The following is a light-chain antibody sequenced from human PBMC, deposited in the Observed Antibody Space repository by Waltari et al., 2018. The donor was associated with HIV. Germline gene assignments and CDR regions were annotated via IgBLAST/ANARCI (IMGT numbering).Light chain of an antibody. CDR2: AAS. J-gene: IGKJ1*01. Sequence: IVLTQSPGTLSLSPGERATLSCRASQSVSSSYLAWYQQKPGQAPRLLIYAASSTATDIPARFSGSGSGTDFTLSISRLEAEDFAIYYCQQYDTSPWTFGQGTKVEIK. V-gene: IGKV3-20*01. CDR1: QSVSSSY. CDR3: QQYDTSPWT.